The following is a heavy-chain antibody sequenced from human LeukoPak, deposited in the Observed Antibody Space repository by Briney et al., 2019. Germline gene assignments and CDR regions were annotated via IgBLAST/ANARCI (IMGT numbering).Heavy chain of an antibody. CDR3: ARDGPHYDLDV. CDR2: ISSDGTNT. Sequence: GGSLRLSCAASGFTFSVFGLHWIRQAPGKSLEWVAFISSDGTNTYYVESVKGRFTISRDFSKNSLYLQMNSLRAEDTAVYYCARDGPHYDLDVWGQGTTVTVSS. D-gene: IGHD3-3*01. V-gene: IGHV3-33*01. J-gene: IGHJ6*02. CDR1: GFTFSVFG.